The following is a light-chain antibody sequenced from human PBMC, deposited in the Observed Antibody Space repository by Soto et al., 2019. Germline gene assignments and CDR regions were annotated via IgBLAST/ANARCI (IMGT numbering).Light chain of an antibody. CDR1: QTVSRH. CDR2: GAS. J-gene: IGKJ1*01. V-gene: IGKV3-15*01. Sequence: EIVMTQSPGTLSVSPGERATLSCRASQTVSRHLAWYQQKPGQAPRLLIYGASTRATGIPARFSGSGSGTEFTLTISSLQSEDFAVYYCQQYSIWRTFGQGTKVDIK. CDR3: QQYSIWRT.